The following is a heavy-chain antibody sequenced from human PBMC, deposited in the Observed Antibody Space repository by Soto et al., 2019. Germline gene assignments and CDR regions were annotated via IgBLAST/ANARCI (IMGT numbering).Heavy chain of an antibody. J-gene: IGHJ4*02. CDR2: IDPSDSYV. V-gene: IGHV5-10-1*01. CDR1: GYSFTAYW. CDR3: TRRASSSFYHFDF. Sequence: PGESLKISWQASGYSFTAYWITWVRQMPGKGLEWMATIDPSDSYVDYSPSFRGHVTFSVYRSITTVYLQWNSLKASDRAIYFCTRRASSSFYHFDFWGQGALVAVSS. D-gene: IGHD2-2*01.